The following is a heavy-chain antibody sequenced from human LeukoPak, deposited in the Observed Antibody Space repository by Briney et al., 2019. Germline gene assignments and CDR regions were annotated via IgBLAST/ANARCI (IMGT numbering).Heavy chain of an antibody. D-gene: IGHD4/OR15-4a*01. CDR1: GLSFSTYE. CDR3: ARDRDVDYGNDGFDI. J-gene: IGHJ3*02. V-gene: IGHV3-48*03. CDR2: ISASGQTI. Sequence: GGSLRLSCAASGLSFSTYEFHWVRNAPGKGLEGVSYISASGQTIYYADSVRGRFTISRDNAKNSLYLQMNSLGAEDTAVYHCARDRDVDYGNDGFDIWGQGTTVTVSS.